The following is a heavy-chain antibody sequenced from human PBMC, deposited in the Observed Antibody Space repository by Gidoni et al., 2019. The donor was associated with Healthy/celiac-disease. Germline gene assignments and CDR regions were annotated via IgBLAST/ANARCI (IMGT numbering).Heavy chain of an antibody. V-gene: IGHV3-33*01. CDR3: ARDRGTAMAYFDY. D-gene: IGHD5-18*01. Sequence: QVQLVESGGCVVQPGRSLRLSCPASGFTFSSYGMHWVRQAPGKGLEWVAVIWYDGSNKYYADSVKGRFTISRDNSKNTLYLQMNSLRAEDTAVYYWARDRGTAMAYFDYWGQGTLVTVSS. CDR1: GFTFSSYG. J-gene: IGHJ4*02. CDR2: IWYDGSNK.